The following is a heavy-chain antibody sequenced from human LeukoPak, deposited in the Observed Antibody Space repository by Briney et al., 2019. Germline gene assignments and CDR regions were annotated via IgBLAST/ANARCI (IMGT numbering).Heavy chain of an antibody. D-gene: IGHD3-10*01. V-gene: IGHV5-51*01. CDR2: IFPGASDT. CDR1: GYTFTSYW. Sequence: GESLKISCKGSGYTFTSYWIAWLRQMPGKGLGWRGSIFPGASDTRYRPSCQGQVTISAAQSTNTAYLQWSTLEASDTAMYYWARHGSGSYYYYYGMDVWGHGTTVTVSS. J-gene: IGHJ6*02. CDR3: ARHGSGSYYYYYGMDV.